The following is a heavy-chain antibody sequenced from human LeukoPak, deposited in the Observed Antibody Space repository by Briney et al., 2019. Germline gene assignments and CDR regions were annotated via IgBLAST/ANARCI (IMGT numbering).Heavy chain of an antibody. V-gene: IGHV3-53*01. CDR3: ATALSSDYYIGFDY. CDR1: RFILSSNY. J-gene: IGHJ4*02. Sequence: PGGSLRLSCAASRFILSSNYMSSVRQAPGKGLEWGSGIYSDGSTYYADSVKGRFTISRDNSKNTLYLQMNSLRAEDTAVYYCATALSSDYYIGFDYWGQGTLVTVSS. CDR2: IYSDGST. D-gene: IGHD3-22*01.